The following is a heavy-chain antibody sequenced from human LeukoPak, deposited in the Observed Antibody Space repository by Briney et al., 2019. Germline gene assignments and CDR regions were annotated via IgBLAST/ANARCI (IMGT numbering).Heavy chain of an antibody. CDR3: ARDIMGYCSSTSCYGGFDY. D-gene: IGHD2-2*01. CDR2: IYYSGST. Sequence: PSETPSLTCTVSGGSISSYYWSWIRQPPGKGLEWIGYIYYSGSTNYNPSLKSRVTISVDTSKNQFSLKLSSVTAADTAVYYCARDIMGYCSSTSCYGGFDYWGQGTLVTVSS. CDR1: GGSISSYY. V-gene: IGHV4-59*13. J-gene: IGHJ4*02.